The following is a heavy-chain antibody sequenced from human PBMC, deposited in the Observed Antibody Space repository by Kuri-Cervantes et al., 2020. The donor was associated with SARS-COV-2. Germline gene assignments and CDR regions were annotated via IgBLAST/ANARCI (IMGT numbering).Heavy chain of an antibody. D-gene: IGHD2-2*01. CDR2: ISYDGSNK. J-gene: IGHJ4*02. Sequence: GESLKISCAASGFTFSGHWIHWVRQAPGKGLEWVAVISYDGSNKYYADSVKGRFTISRDNSKNTLYLQMNSLRAEDTAVYYCAKDRGAYCSSTSCYSFDYWGQGTLVTVSS. V-gene: IGHV3-30*18. CDR1: GFTFSGHW. CDR3: AKDRGAYCSSTSCYSFDY.